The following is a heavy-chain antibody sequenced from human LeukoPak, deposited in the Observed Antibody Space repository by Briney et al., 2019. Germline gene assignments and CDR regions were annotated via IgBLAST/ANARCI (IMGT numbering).Heavy chain of an antibody. D-gene: IGHD1-26*01. CDR3: ARFTGGSYLDY. V-gene: IGHV3-30*03. J-gene: IGHJ4*02. CDR2: ISYDGSNK. Sequence: GGSLRLSCAASGFTFSSYGMHWVRQAPGKGLEWVAVISYDGSNKYYADAVKGRLTISRDNSKNTLYLQMDSLRAEHTSVYYCARFTGGSYLDYWGQGTLVTVSS. CDR1: GFTFSSYG.